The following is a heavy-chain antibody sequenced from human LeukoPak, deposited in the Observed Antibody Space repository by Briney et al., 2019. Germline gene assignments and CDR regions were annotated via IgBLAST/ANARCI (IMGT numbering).Heavy chain of an antibody. Sequence: GRSLRLSCAASGFTFSSYAMHWVRQAPGKGLEWVAVISYDGSNKYYADSVKGRFTISRDNSKNTLYLQMNSLRAEDTAVYYCARGGVGPVTSVDFWGQGTLVTVSS. CDR2: ISYDGSNK. CDR1: GFTFSSYA. J-gene: IGHJ4*02. CDR3: ARGGVGPVTSVDF. D-gene: IGHD1-26*01. V-gene: IGHV3-30*07.